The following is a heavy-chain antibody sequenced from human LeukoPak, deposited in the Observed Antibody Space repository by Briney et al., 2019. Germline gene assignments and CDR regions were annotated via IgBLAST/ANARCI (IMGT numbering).Heavy chain of an antibody. Sequence: ASVEVSCKASGGTFSSYAISWVRQAPGQGLEWMGGIIPIFGTANYAQKFQGKVTITTDESTSTAYMELSSLRSEDTAVYYCARGAGPGTFDYWGQGTLVTVSS. V-gene: IGHV1-69*05. CDR1: GGTFSSYA. CDR3: ARGAGPGTFDY. D-gene: IGHD6-13*01. J-gene: IGHJ4*02. CDR2: IIPIFGTA.